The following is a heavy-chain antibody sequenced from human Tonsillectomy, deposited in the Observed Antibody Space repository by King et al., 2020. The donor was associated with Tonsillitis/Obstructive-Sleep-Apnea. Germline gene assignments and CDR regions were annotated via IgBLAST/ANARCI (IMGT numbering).Heavy chain of an antibody. CDR2: IGSSGSTI. D-gene: IGHD6-13*01. CDR1: GFTFSDYY. CDR3: AGGYSSSWSSRYYYYMDV. V-gene: IGHV3-11*01. Sequence: VQLVESGGGLVRPGGSLRLSCAASGFTFSDYYMSWIRQAPGKGLEWVSYIGSSGSTIYYADSVKGRFTISRDNAKNSLYLQMNSLRAEATAVYYCAGGYSSSWSSRYYYYMDVWGKGTTVTVSS. J-gene: IGHJ6*03.